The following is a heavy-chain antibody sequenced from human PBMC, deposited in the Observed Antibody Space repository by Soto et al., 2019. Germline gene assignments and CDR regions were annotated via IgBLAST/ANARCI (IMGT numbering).Heavy chain of an antibody. CDR2: INHSGST. V-gene: IGHV4-34*01. CDR3: AGRPGIAAAGTNS. D-gene: IGHD6-13*01. J-gene: IGHJ4*02. Sequence: SETLSLTCAVYGGSFSGYYWIWIRQPPGRGLEWIGEINHSGSTNYNPSLKSRVTISVDTSKNQFSLKLSSVTAADTAVYYCAGRPGIAAAGTNSWXQGTLVTVS. CDR1: GGSFSGYY.